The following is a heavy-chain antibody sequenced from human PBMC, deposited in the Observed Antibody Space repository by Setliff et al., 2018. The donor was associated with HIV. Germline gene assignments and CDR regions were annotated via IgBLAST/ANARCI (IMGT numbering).Heavy chain of an antibody. D-gene: IGHD1-26*01. J-gene: IGHJ6*02. CDR1: GGSMNNYY. CDR3: ARRSIVGVTRGFYYYGLDV. Sequence: PSETLSLTCTVSGGSMNNYYWTWIRQPPGKGLEWIGYIYTSGSTKYNPSLKSRVTISLDTSKKQFSLKVNSVTAADTAVYYCARRSIVGVTRGFYYYGLDVWGQGTTVTVSS. V-gene: IGHV4-4*09. CDR2: IYTSGST.